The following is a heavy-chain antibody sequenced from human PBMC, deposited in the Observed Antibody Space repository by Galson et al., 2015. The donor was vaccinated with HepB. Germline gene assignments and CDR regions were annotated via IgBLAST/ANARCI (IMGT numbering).Heavy chain of an antibody. Sequence: SLRLSCAASGFTVGSNYMSWVRQAPGKGLEWVSVIYSGGSTYYADSVKGRFTISRDNSKNTLYLQMNSLRAEDTAVYYCASNQQGQQYYYYYYGMDVWGQGTTVTVSS. CDR1: GFTVGSNY. D-gene: IGHD4-11*01. CDR3: ASNQQGQQYYYYYYGMDV. J-gene: IGHJ6*02. CDR2: IYSGGST. V-gene: IGHV3-53*01.